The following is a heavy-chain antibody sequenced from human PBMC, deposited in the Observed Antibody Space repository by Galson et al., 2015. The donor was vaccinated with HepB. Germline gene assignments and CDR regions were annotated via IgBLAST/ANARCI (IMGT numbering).Heavy chain of an antibody. D-gene: IGHD3-22*01. Sequence: SLRLSCAASGFTFDDYAMHWVRQAPGEGLEWVSGISWNSGSIGYADSVKGRFTISRDNAKNSLYLQMNSLRAEDTALYYCAKAYYDSSGYPTLYFDYWGQGTLVTVSS. J-gene: IGHJ4*02. CDR3: AKAYYDSSGYPTLYFDY. CDR1: GFTFDDYA. CDR2: ISWNSGSI. V-gene: IGHV3-9*01.